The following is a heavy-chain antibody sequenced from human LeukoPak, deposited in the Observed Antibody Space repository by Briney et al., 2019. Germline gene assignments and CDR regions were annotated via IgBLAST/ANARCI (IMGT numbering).Heavy chain of an antibody. CDR2: ISFGGST. D-gene: IGHD3-16*01. V-gene: IGHV4-39*01. Sequence: PSETLSLTCTVSGGSISISSYYWGWIRQPPGRGLEWIGSISFGGSTYYSPYLKSRLTISVDTSKNQFSLNLNSVTAADTAVYFCARRRAGGRLDYWGQGTLVTVSS. CDR1: GGSISISSYY. J-gene: IGHJ4*02. CDR3: ARRRAGGRLDY.